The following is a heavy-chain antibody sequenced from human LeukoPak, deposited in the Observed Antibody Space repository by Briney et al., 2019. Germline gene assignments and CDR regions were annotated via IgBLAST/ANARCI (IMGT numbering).Heavy chain of an antibody. CDR2: ISGSGGST. D-gene: IGHD1-26*01. Sequence: PGGSLRLSCAASGFTFSSYAMSWVRQAPGKGLEWVSAISGSGGSTYYADSVQGRFTISRDNAKKSLSLQMNSLRAEDTAVYYCARTRGGIVGATFDYWGQGTLVTVSS. J-gene: IGHJ4*02. CDR1: GFTFSSYA. CDR3: ARTRGGIVGATFDY. V-gene: IGHV3-23*01.